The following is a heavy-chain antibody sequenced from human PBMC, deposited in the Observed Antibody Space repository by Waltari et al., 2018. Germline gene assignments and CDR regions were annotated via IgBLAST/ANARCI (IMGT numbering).Heavy chain of an antibody. J-gene: IGHJ4*02. V-gene: IGHV4-4*02. CDR3: ARDRGRGLYLDS. CDR1: GDTMSSTHW. D-gene: IGHD2-15*01. Sequence: QLQLQESGPGLVKPSETLSLTCAVSGDTMSSTHWWNWVRQPPGKGLEWIGQVHRSGRTNYNPSFAGRVTVSLDMSNNQFSLKVISATAADTAVYYCARDRGRGLYLDSWGPGTLVNVSP. CDR2: VHRSGRT.